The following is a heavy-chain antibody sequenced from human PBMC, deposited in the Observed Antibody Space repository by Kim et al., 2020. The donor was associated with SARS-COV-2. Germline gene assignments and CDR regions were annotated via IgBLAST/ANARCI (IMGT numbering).Heavy chain of an antibody. Sequence: GGSLRLSCAASGFTFSSYAMSWVRQAPGKGLEWVSAISGSGGSTYYADSVKGRFTISRDNSKNTLYLQMNSLRAEDTAVYYCARNDFRSGYISIDGYFDYWGQGTLVTVSS. J-gene: IGHJ4*02. V-gene: IGHV3-23*01. CDR1: GFTFSSYA. CDR3: ARNDFRSGYISIDGYFDY. CDR2: ISGSGGST. D-gene: IGHD3-3*01.